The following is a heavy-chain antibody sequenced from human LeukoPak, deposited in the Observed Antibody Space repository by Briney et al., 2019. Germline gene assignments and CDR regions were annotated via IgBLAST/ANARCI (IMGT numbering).Heavy chain of an antibody. J-gene: IGHJ5*02. CDR1: GYTFTSYG. CDR3: ARDPVGYCSSTSCYPNWFDP. V-gene: IGHV1-18*01. CDR2: IIAYNGNT. Sequence: GASVKVSCKASGYTFTSYGISWVRQAPGQGLEWMGWIIAYNGNTNYAQKLQGRVTMTTDTSTSTAYMELRSLRSDDTAVYYCARDPVGYCSSTSCYPNWFDPWGQGTLVTVSS. D-gene: IGHD2-2*01.